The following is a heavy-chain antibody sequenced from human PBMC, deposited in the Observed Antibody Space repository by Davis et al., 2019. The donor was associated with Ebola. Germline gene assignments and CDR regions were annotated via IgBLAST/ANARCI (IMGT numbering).Heavy chain of an antibody. CDR1: GFTFSSYA. CDR2: ISGSGGST. D-gene: IGHD2-21*02. Sequence: GESLKISCAASGFTFSSYAMSWVRQAPGKGLEWVSAISGSGGSTYYADSVKGRFTISRDNSKNTLYLQMNSLRAEDTAVYYCAKSDLTLDVEVTFYYYYYMDVWGKGTTVTVSS. J-gene: IGHJ6*03. CDR3: AKSDLTLDVEVTFYYYYYMDV. V-gene: IGHV3-23*01.